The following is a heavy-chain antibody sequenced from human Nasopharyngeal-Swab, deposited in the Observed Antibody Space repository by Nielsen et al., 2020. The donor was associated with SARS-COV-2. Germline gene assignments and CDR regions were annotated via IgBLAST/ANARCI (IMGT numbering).Heavy chain of an antibody. CDR2: ISYDGSNK. J-gene: IGHJ4*02. Sequence: GESLKISCAASGFTFSSYGMHWVRQAPGKGLEWVAVISYDGSNKYYADSVKGRFTFSRDNSKNTLYLQMNSLRAEDTAVYYCAKEDASKQLAEDWGQGTLVTVSS. CDR3: AKEDASKQLAED. D-gene: IGHD6-13*01. V-gene: IGHV3-30*18. CDR1: GFTFSSYG.